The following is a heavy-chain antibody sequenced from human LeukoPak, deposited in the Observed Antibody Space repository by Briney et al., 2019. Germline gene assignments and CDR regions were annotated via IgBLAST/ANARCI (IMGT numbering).Heavy chain of an antibody. Sequence: GGSLRLSCAASGFTFSSYSMNWVRQAPGKGLEWVSSISSSSSYIYYADSVKGRFTISRDNAKNSLYLQMNSLRAEDTAVYYCARDTSLSYYGMDVWGQGTTVTVSS. V-gene: IGHV3-21*01. CDR1: GFTFSSYS. CDR2: ISSSSSYI. CDR3: ARDTSLSYYGMDV. J-gene: IGHJ6*02. D-gene: IGHD2/OR15-2a*01.